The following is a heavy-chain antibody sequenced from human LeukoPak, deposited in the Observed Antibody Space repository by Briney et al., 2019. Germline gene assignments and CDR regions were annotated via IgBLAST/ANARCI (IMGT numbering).Heavy chain of an antibody. Sequence: PSETLSLTCTVSGGSISGYYWSWIRQPPGKALEWIGYINYSGSTNDNPSLKSRVTISVDTSKNQLSLKLSSVTAADTAIYYCARHLSSDNWFDPWGQGTLVTVSS. J-gene: IGHJ5*02. CDR2: INYSGST. CDR3: ARHLSSDNWFDP. CDR1: GGSISGYY. V-gene: IGHV4-59*08.